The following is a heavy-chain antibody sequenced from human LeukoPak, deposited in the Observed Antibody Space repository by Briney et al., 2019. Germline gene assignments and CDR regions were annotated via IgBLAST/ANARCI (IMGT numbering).Heavy chain of an antibody. J-gene: IGHJ5*02. CDR1: GGTFSSYV. Sequence: SVKVSCKASGGTFSSYVISWVRQAPGQGLEWMGRIIPILGIANYAQKFQGRVTITADKSTSTAYMELSSLRSEDTAVYYCARDLHHWWEQQPYNWFDPWGQGTLVTVSS. D-gene: IGHD1-26*01. CDR3: ARDLHHWWEQQPYNWFDP. CDR2: IIPILGIA. V-gene: IGHV1-69*04.